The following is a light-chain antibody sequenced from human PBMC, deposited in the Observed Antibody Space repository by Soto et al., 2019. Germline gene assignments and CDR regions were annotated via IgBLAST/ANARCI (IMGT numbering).Light chain of an antibody. V-gene: IGLV2-11*01. CDR2: DVS. CDR3: CSYAGSSTWV. CDR1: NSDVGAYDH. Sequence: QSVLTQPRSVSGSPGQSVTISCTGTNSDVGAYDHVSWYQHHPGKAPKLMIYDVSKRPSGVPDRFSGSKSGNTASLTISGLQAEEEADYYCCSYAGSSTWVFGGGTKLTAL. J-gene: IGLJ3*02.